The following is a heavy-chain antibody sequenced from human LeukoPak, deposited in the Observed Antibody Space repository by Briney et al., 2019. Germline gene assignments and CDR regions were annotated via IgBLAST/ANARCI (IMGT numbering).Heavy chain of an antibody. D-gene: IGHD2-2*01. Sequence: GSLRLSCAASGFTFSSYSMNWVRQAPGKGLEWVSSISSSSSYIYYADSVKGRFTISRDNAKNSLYLQMNSLRAEDTAVYYCASVRLGYCSSTSCPIWFDPWGQGTLVTVSS. CDR1: GFTFSSYS. V-gene: IGHV3-21*01. CDR2: ISSSSSYI. J-gene: IGHJ5*02. CDR3: ASVRLGYCSSTSCPIWFDP.